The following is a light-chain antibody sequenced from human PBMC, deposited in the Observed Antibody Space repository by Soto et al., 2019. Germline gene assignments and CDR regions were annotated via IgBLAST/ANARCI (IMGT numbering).Light chain of an antibody. Sequence: DIVMTQTPLSLPVTPGEPASISCRSSQSLLDSDDGNTYLDWYLQKPGQSPQLLIYLGSNRASGVPDRFSGSGSGTDFTLKISRVEAEDVGVYYRMQALQTFTFGQGTRLEIK. CDR3: MQALQTFT. CDR2: LGS. V-gene: IGKV2-28*01. CDR1: QSLLDSDDGNTY. J-gene: IGKJ5*01.